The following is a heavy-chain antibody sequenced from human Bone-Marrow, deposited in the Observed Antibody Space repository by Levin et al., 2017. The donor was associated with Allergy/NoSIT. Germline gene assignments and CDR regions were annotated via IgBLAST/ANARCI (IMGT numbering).Heavy chain of an antibody. D-gene: IGHD5-24*01. CDR2: ITGTGDTT. CDR1: AFTFSSYA. J-gene: IGHJ4*02. CDR3: ARARDGYNLLDH. V-gene: IGHV3-23*01. Sequence: QRGESLKISCVASAFTFSSYAVTWVRQAPGKGLDWVSAITGTGDTTHSADSVKGRFTMSRDNSKNTVYLEMNSLRGDDTAVYYCARARDGYNLLDHWGQGTLVTVSS.